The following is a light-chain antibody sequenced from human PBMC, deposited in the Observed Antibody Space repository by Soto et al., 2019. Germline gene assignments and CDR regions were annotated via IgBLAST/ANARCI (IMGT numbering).Light chain of an antibody. CDR1: SSDVGGYNY. J-gene: IGLJ1*01. Sequence: QSALTQPASVSGSPGQSITISCTGTSSDVGGYNYVSWYQQHPGKAPKLMIYEVSNRPSGVSNRFSGSKSGNTASLTISGLQAEDEADYYCSSYTSSSTYVFGTGPKVPV. CDR2: EVS. V-gene: IGLV2-14*01. CDR3: SSYTSSSTYV.